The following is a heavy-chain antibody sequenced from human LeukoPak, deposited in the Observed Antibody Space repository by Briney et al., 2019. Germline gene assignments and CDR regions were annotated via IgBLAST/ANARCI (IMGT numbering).Heavy chain of an antibody. CDR2: IGSSGRTI. CDR1: GFAFSDYE. Sequence: WGSLRLSCAASGFAFSDYEMNWVRQASGKGLEWVSNIGSSGRTIFYADSVKGRFSISRDNGKNSLYLQMNSLRVEDTAIYYCASRRDYWGQGTLVTVSS. V-gene: IGHV3-48*03. CDR3: ASRRDY. J-gene: IGHJ4*02.